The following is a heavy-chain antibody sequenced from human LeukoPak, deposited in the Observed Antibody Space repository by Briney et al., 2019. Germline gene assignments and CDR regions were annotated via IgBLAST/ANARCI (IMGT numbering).Heavy chain of an antibody. Sequence: GGSLRLSCAASGFTFSSYAMSWVRQAPGKGLEWVSSISGAGDSTYYADSVKGRFTISRDNAKNTLYLQMNSLKAEDTAVYYCAKRKYSNSEFFDYWGQGTLVTVSS. D-gene: IGHD6-6*01. V-gene: IGHV3-23*01. CDR3: AKRKYSNSEFFDY. CDR1: GFTFSSYA. J-gene: IGHJ4*02. CDR2: ISGAGDST.